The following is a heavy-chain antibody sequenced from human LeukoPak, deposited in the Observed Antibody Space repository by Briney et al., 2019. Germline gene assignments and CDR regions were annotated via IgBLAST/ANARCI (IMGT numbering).Heavy chain of an antibody. D-gene: IGHD1-26*01. J-gene: IGHJ4*02. V-gene: IGHV3-53*01. CDR2: IYSGGST. CDR3: ARDGDSGSYFDY. Sequence: PGGSLSLSCAPSGFTVSSNYMSWVRQAPGKGLEWVSVIYSGGSTYYADSVKGRFTISRDNSKNTLYLQMNSLRAEDTAVYYCARDGDSGSYFDYWGQGTLVTVSS. CDR1: GFTVSSNY.